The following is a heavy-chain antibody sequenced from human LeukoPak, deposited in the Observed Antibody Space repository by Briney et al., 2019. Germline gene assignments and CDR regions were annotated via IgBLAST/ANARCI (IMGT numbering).Heavy chain of an antibody. CDR1: GYTFTSYA. CDR2: INTNTGNP. D-gene: IGHD5-18*01. J-gene: IGHJ3*02. V-gene: IGHV7-4-1*02. CDR3: ANRGGATAMVHAFDI. Sequence: ASVKVSCKASGYTFTSYAMNWVRQAPGQGLEWMGWINTNTGNPTYAQGFTGRFVFSLDTSVSTAYLQISSLKAEDTAVYYCANRGGATAMVHAFDIWGQGTMVTVSS.